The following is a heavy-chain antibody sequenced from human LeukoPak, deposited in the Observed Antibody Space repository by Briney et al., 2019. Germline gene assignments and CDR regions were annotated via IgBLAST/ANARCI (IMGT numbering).Heavy chain of an antibody. CDR1: GGSISSGGYY. J-gene: IGHJ6*02. Sequence: SETLSLTCTVSGGSISSGGYYWSWIRQHPGKGLEWIGYIYYSGSIYYNPSLKSRVTISVDTSKNQFSLKLSSVTAADTAVYYCARDAPPTTVTTWYYYGMDVWGQGTTVTVSS. V-gene: IGHV4-31*03. D-gene: IGHD4-17*01. CDR3: ARDAPPTTVTTWYYYGMDV. CDR2: IYYSGSI.